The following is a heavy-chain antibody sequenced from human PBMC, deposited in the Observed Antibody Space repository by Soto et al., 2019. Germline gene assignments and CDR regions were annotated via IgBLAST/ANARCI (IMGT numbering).Heavy chain of an antibody. CDR1: GYTSINYD. CDR3: ARMASSGTLNWFDP. V-gene: IGHV1-8*02. Sequence: ASVQVSCKTSGYTSINYDISWVRQATGQGLEWMGWMNPGSGKTGYANKFQGRVTMTRDASTSTAHLELSSLTSEDTAVYYCARMASSGTLNWFDPWGQGTLVTVSS. CDR2: MNPGSGKT. J-gene: IGHJ5*02.